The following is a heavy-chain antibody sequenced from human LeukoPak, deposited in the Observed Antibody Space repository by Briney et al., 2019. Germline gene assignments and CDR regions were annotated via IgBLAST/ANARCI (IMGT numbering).Heavy chain of an antibody. J-gene: IGHJ4*02. CDR2: IVIDGSST. D-gene: IGHD3-22*01. CDR1: GFTFSSYW. Sequence: PGGSLRLSCAASGFTFSSYWMHWVRQAPGKGLVWVSRIVIDGSSTTYADSVKGRFTISRDNAKNTLYLQMNSLRAEDTAVYYCAREDSSGYYDYFDYWGRGTLVTVSS. V-gene: IGHV3-74*01. CDR3: AREDSSGYYDYFDY.